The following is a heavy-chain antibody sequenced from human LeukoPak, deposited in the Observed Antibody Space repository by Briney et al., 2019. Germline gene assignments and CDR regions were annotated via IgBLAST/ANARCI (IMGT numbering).Heavy chain of an antibody. D-gene: IGHD3-22*01. CDR3: ARVGGYYYDSSGYYPLDY. CDR2: ITTYNDNT. Sequence: GASVEVSCKASGYTFTSYGISWVRQAPGQGLEWMGWITTYNDNTNYAQGRVTMTTDTSTSAAYMELRSLRSDDTAVYYCARVGGYYYDSSGYYPLDYWGQGTLVTVSS. V-gene: IGHV1-18*01. J-gene: IGHJ4*02. CDR1: GYTFTSYG.